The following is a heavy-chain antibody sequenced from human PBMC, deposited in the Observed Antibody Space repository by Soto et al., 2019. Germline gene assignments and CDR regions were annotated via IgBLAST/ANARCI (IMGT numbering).Heavy chain of an antibody. D-gene: IGHD3-22*01. Sequence: GGSLRLSCAASGFTVSSNYMSWVRQAPGKGLEWVSVFYSGGSTYYADSVKGRFTISRDNSKNTLYLQMNSLRAEDTAVYYCARVGYSYDSNGYFDYWGQGTLVTVSS. CDR3: ARVGYSYDSNGYFDY. V-gene: IGHV3-53*01. J-gene: IGHJ4*02. CDR1: GFTVSSNY. CDR2: FYSGGST.